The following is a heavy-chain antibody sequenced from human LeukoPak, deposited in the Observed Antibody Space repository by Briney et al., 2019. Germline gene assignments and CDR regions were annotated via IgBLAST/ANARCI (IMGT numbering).Heavy chain of an antibody. CDR1: GGSISSSSYY. CDR3: ASKYCTNGVCHNWFDP. D-gene: IGHD2-8*01. V-gene: IGHV4-39*01. Sequence: SETLSLTCTVSGGSISSSSYYWGWIRQPPGKGLEWIGSIYYSGSTYYNPSLKSRVTISVDTSKNQFSLKLSSVTAADTAVYYCASKYCTNGVCHNWFDPRGQGTLVTVSS. CDR2: IYYSGST. J-gene: IGHJ5*02.